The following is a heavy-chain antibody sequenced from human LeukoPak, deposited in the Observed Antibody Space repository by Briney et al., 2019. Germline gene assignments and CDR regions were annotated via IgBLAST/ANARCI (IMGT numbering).Heavy chain of an antibody. CDR3: ARSYYYYYMDV. J-gene: IGHJ6*03. Sequence: GGSLRLSCAVSGFTFSSYGMSWVRQAPGKGLEWVSAISSSGGSTYYGDSVKGRFTISRANSKNTLHLQMNSLRAEDTAVYYCARSYYYYYMDVWGKGTTVTISS. V-gene: IGHV3-23*01. CDR2: ISSSGGST. CDR1: GFTFSSYG.